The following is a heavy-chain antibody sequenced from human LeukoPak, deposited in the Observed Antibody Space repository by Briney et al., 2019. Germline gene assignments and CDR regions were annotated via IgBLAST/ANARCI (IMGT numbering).Heavy chain of an antibody. V-gene: IGHV3-30*18. D-gene: IGHD3-22*01. CDR3: AKGDSSGVTFDY. J-gene: IGHJ4*02. CDR2: ISYDGSNK. Sequence: PGGSLRLSCAASGFTFSNAWMSWVRQAPGKGLEWVAVISYDGSNKYYADSVKGRFTISRDNSKNTLYLQMNSLRAEDTAVYYCAKGDSSGVTFDYWGQGTLVTVSS. CDR1: GFTFSNAW.